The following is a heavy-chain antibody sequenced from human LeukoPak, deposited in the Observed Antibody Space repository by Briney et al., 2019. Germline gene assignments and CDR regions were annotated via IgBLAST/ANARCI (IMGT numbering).Heavy chain of an antibody. CDR2: IYYSGST. CDR3: AREDIVVVVAATNDAFDI. J-gene: IGHJ3*02. D-gene: IGHD2-15*01. Sequence: SETLSLTCTVSGGSISSYYWSWIRQPPGKGLEWIGYIYYSGSTNYNPSLKSRVTISLDTSKNQFSLKLSSVTAADTAVYYCAREDIVVVVAATNDAFDIWGQGTMVTVSS. CDR1: GGSISSYY. V-gene: IGHV4-59*12.